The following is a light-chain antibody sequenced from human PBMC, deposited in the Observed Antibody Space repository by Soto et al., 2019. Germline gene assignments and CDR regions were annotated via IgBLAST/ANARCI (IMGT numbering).Light chain of an antibody. CDR3: AAWDDSLNGVV. V-gene: IGLV1-44*01. Sequence: QSVLTQPPSASGTPGQRVTISCSGSSSNIGSHTVKWYQQLPGTAHKLLIYSNDQRPSGVPDRFSGSKSGTSSSLAISGLQSEDEADYYCAAWDDSLNGVVFGGGTKLTVL. J-gene: IGLJ2*01. CDR2: SND. CDR1: SSNIGSHT.